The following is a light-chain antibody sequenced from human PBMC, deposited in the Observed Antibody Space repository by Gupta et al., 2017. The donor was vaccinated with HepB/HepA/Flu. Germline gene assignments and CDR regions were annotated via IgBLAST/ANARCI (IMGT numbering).Light chain of an antibody. V-gene: IGKV1-9*01. CDR2: TAS. Sequence: DIQLTQSPSFLSASVGDRVTITCRASQDINSHLIWYQQKPWKAPKLMIYTASTLQSGVPSRFSGSGSGTEFTLTISILQPEDFANYDCQQFNSYPITCGQGTRLDIK. CDR3: QQFNSYPIT. CDR1: QDINSH. J-gene: IGKJ5*01.